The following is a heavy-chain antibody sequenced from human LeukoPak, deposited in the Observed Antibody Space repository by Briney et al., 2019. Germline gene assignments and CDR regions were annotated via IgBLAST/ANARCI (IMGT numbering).Heavy chain of an antibody. Sequence: SETLSPTCTVSGGSISSYYWSWIRQPPGKGLEWIGYIYYSGSTNYNPSLKSRVTISVDTSKNQFSLKLSSVTAADTAVYYCARRFIAAAGHFDYWGQGTLVTVSS. V-gene: IGHV4-59*01. CDR1: GGSISSYY. CDR2: IYYSGST. D-gene: IGHD6-13*01. CDR3: ARRFIAAAGHFDY. J-gene: IGHJ4*02.